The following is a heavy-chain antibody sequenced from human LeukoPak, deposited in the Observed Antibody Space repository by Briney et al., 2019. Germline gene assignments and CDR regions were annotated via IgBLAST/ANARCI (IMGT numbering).Heavy chain of an antibody. CDR2: IYSGGST. CDR1: GGSISSSSYY. J-gene: IGHJ3*02. Sequence: PSETLSLTCTVSGGSISSSSYYWDWIRQSPGKGLEWIVNIYSGGSTYYTPSLKSRVTISVDTSKNQFSLKLSSVTAADTAIYFCARHSRSGSGGYENAFDIWGQGTMVTVSS. V-gene: IGHV4-39*01. CDR3: ARHSRSGSGGYENAFDI. D-gene: IGHD5-12*01.